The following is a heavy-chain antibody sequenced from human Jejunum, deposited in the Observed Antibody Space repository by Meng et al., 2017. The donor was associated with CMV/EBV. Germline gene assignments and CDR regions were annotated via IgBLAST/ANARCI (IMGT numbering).Heavy chain of an antibody. CDR2: IRYGGSDK. J-gene: IGHJ4*02. CDR3: AKDLPFVGYCSGASCYSFDY. Sequence: YGMHWVRQAPGKGLEWVTFIRYGGSDKYYADSVKGRFTISRDNSKNTLFLQMNSLRPEDTAVYYCAKDLPFVGYCSGASCYSFDYWGQGTLVTVPQ. D-gene: IGHD2-15*01. V-gene: IGHV3-30*02. CDR1: YG.